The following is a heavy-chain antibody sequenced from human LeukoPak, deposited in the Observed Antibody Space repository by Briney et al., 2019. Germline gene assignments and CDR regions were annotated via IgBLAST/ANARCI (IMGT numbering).Heavy chain of an antibody. CDR3: ATDVGAD. V-gene: IGHV3-7*01. J-gene: IGHJ4*02. Sequence: GGSLKLSCAASGLTFSSSWMTWVRQTPGKGLEWVANIREDGSEKYYVDSVKGRFTISRDNAKNSLYLQMNSLRAEDTALYYCATDVGADWGQGTLVTVSS. CDR2: IREDGSEK. CDR1: GLTFSSSW.